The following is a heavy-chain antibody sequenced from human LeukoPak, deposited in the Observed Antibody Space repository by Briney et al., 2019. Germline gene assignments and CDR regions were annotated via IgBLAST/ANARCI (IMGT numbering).Heavy chain of an antibody. J-gene: IGHJ5*02. CDR3: ARERSITIFGVVITNWFDP. D-gene: IGHD3-3*01. Sequence: ASVKVSCKASGYTFTSYYMHWVRQAPGQGLEWMGWINPNSGGTNYAQKFQGRVTMTRDTSISTAYMELSRLRSDDTAVYYCARERSITIFGVVITNWFDPWGQGTLVTVSS. CDR1: GYTFTSYY. V-gene: IGHV1-2*02. CDR2: INPNSGGT.